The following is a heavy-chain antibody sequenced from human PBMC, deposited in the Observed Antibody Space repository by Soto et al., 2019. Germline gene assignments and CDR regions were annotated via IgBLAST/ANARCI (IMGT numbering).Heavy chain of an antibody. J-gene: IGHJ3*02. CDR3: ARAGGTFDAFDI. CDR2: ISSSSSYI. D-gene: IGHD6-25*01. V-gene: IGHV3-21*01. CDR1: GFTFSSYS. Sequence: GGSLRLSCAASGFTFSSYSMNWVRQAPGKGLEWVSSISSSSSYIYYADSVKGRFTISRDNAKNSLYLQMNSLRAEDTAVYYCARAGGTFDAFDIWGQGTMVTVSS.